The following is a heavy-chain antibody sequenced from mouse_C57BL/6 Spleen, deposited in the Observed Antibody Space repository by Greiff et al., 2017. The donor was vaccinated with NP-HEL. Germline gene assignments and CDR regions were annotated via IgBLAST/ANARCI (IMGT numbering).Heavy chain of an antibody. V-gene: IGHV3-6*01. D-gene: IGHD4-1*01. Sequence: EVKLQESGPGLVKPSQSLSLTCSVTGYSITSGYYWNWIRQFPGNKLEWMGYISYDGSNNYNPSLKNRISITRDTSKNQFFLKLNSVTTEDTATYYCAKGPLGLDYWGQGTTLTVSS. J-gene: IGHJ2*01. CDR2: ISYDGSN. CDR1: GYSITSGYY. CDR3: AKGPLGLDY.